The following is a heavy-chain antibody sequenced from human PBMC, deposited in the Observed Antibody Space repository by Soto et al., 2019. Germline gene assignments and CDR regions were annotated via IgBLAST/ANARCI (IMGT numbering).Heavy chain of an antibody. D-gene: IGHD5-12*01. CDR3: AKGGDGYNPISYYYGMDV. J-gene: IGHJ6*02. Sequence: QVQLVESGGGVVQPGRSLRLSCAASGFTFSGYGMHWVRQAPGKGLEWVAVISYDATNKYYADSVKGRFTISRDNSKNTRDLQMNSLRAEDTAVYYCAKGGDGYNPISYYYGMDVWGQGTTVTVSS. CDR1: GFTFSGYG. V-gene: IGHV3-30*18. CDR2: ISYDATNK.